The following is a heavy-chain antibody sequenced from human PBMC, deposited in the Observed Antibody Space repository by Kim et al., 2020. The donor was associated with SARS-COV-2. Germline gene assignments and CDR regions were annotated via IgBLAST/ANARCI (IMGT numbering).Heavy chain of an antibody. CDR1: GFTFSSFA. CDR2: ISGSGVST. D-gene: IGHD3-22*01. V-gene: IGHV3-23*01. J-gene: IGHJ2*01. Sequence: GGSLRLSCAASGFTFSSFAMTWVRQAPGKGLEWVSTISGSGVSTYYADSVRGRFTISRDTSKKTLYLQMNSLRAEETALYYCAKSLHYYDSSGSSSSFDLWGRGTLVTVSS. CDR3: AKSLHYYDSSGSSSSFDL.